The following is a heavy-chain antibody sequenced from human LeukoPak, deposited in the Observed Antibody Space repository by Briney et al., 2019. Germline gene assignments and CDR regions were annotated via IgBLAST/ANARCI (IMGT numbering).Heavy chain of an antibody. CDR2: IRSKANSYAT. D-gene: IGHD3-22*01. CDR3: TRVGPYRLDDSSGYYSS. V-gene: IGHV3-73*01. Sequence: GGSLKLSCAASGFTFSGSAMHWVRQASGQGLEWVGRIRSKANSYATAYAASVKGRFTISRDDSKNTACLQMNSLKTEDTAVYYCTRVGPYRLDDSSGYYSSWGQGTLVTVSS. CDR1: GFTFSGSA. J-gene: IGHJ4*02.